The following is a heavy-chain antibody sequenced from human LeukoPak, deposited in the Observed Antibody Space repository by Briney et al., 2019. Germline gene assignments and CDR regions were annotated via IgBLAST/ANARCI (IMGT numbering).Heavy chain of an antibody. D-gene: IGHD5-12*01. V-gene: IGHV3-74*01. J-gene: IGHJ4*02. CDR1: GFTFSNYW. CDR2: INNDGSST. Sequence: GGSLRLSCAASGFTFSNYWMHWVSQVSGKGLVWVSRINNDGSSTTYADSVKGRFTISRDNAKNTVHLQMNSLRAEDTAVYYCASSPGVYSGYESNYWGQGTLVTVSS. CDR3: ASSPGVYSGYESNY.